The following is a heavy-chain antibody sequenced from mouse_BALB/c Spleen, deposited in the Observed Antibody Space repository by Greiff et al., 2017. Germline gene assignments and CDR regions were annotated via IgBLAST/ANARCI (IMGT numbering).Heavy chain of an antibody. CDR3: TRGGYYVAY. D-gene: IGHD2-3*01. J-gene: IGHJ3*01. CDR1: GYTFTSYY. V-gene: IGHV1S81*02. CDR2: INPSNGGT. Sequence: QVQLKQSGAELVKPGASVKLSCKASGYTFTSYYMYWVKQRPGQGLEWIGEINPSNGGTNFNEKFKSKATLTVDKSSSTAYMQLSSLTSEDSAVYYCTRGGYYVAYWGQGTLVTVSA.